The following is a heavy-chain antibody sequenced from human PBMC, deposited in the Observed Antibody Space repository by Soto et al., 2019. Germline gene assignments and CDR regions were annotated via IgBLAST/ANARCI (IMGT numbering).Heavy chain of an antibody. D-gene: IGHD3-22*01. CDR3: ARAGFITVSGSPWADY. CDR1: GFTFSSYG. V-gene: IGHV3-33*01. CDR2: IWYDGSNK. Sequence: HPGGSLRLSCAASGFTFSSYGMHWVRQAPGKGLEWVAVIWYDGSNKYYADSVKGRFTISRDNSKNTLYLQMNSLRAEDTAVYYCARAGFITVSGSPWADYWGQGTLVTVSS. J-gene: IGHJ4*02.